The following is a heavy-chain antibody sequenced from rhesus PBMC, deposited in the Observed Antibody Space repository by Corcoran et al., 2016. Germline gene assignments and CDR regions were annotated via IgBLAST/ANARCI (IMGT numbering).Heavy chain of an antibody. CDR3: ARAGAVIYGLDS. D-gene: IGHD1-44*02. Sequence: QVQLQGSGPGVVKPSETLSLTCAVSGYSISSGYDWSWIRQPPGKGLEWIGYIYGSSGSTNYNPSLKNRVSISKDTSKNQFSLKLSSVTAADTAVYYGARAGAVIYGLDSWGQGVVVTVSS. J-gene: IGHJ6*01. CDR1: GYSISSGYD. CDR2: IYGSSGST. V-gene: IGHV4-76*01.